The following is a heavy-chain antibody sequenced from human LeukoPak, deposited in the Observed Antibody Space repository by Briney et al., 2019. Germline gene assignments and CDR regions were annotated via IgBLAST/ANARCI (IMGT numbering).Heavy chain of an antibody. CDR2: ISSSSNYI. V-gene: IGHV3-21*01. Sequence: GGSLRLSCAASGFTFTNAWMSWVRQAPGKGLEWVSSISSSSNYIYYADSVKGRFTISRDNAKNSLFLQMNSLRAEDTAVYYCARDLGYYDSSGFPWGQGTMVTVSS. CDR3: ARDLGYYDSSGFP. D-gene: IGHD3-22*01. J-gene: IGHJ3*01. CDR1: GFTFTNAW.